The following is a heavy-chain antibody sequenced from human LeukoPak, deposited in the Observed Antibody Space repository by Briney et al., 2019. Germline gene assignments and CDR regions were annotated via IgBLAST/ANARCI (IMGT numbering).Heavy chain of an antibody. CDR1: GGIFLSYA. J-gene: IGHJ4*02. Sequence: SVKVSCKAPGGIFLSYAFNWVRQAPGQGLEWMGGIIPIFGTTDYAQKFQGKVTLTADESTSTAYMELSSLRSEDTAVYYCASGTPEYYDSSGYYSLFDYWGQGTLVTVFS. D-gene: IGHD3-22*01. V-gene: IGHV1-69*13. CDR2: IIPIFGTT. CDR3: ASGTPEYYDSSGYYSLFDY.